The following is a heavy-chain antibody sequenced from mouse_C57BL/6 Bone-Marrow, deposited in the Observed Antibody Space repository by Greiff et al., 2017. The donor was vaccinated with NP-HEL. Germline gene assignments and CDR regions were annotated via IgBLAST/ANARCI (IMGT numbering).Heavy chain of an antibody. Sequence: EVKLQESVAELVRPGASVKLSCTASGFNIKNTYMHWVKQRPEQGLEWIGRIDPANGNTKYAPKFQGKATITADTSSNTAYLQLSSLTSEDTAIYYCARWYYGSSYYFDYWGQGTTLTVSS. CDR1: GFNIKNTY. CDR3: ARWYYGSSYYFDY. CDR2: IDPANGNT. D-gene: IGHD1-1*01. J-gene: IGHJ2*01. V-gene: IGHV14-3*01.